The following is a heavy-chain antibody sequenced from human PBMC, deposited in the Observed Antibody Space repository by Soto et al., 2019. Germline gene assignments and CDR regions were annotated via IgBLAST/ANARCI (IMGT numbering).Heavy chain of an antibody. CDR3: ARESKYCISTSCFVYYGMDV. CDR1: GGSISSSNW. D-gene: IGHD2-2*01. V-gene: IGHV4-4*02. Sequence: SETLSLTCAVSGGSISSSNWWSWVRQPPGKGLEWIGEIYHSGSTNYNPSLKSRVTISVDKSKNQFSLKLSSVTAADTAVYYCARESKYCISTSCFVYYGMDVWGQGTTVT. J-gene: IGHJ6*02. CDR2: IYHSGST.